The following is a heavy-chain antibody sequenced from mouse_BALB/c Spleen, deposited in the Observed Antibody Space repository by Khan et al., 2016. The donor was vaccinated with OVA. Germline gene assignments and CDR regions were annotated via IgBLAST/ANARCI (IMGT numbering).Heavy chain of an antibody. CDR1: GDSITSGY. V-gene: IGHV3-8*02. D-gene: IGHD2-12*01. Sequence: EMQLQESGPSLVKPSQTLSLTCSVTGDSITSGYWSWIRKFPGNKLEYMGYMIYSGNTYYNPSLKSRISITRHTSNNQYYLQLNSVTTEDTATYXCARSTYRYAFAYWGQGTLVTVSA. J-gene: IGHJ3*01. CDR3: ARSTYRYAFAY. CDR2: MIYSGNT.